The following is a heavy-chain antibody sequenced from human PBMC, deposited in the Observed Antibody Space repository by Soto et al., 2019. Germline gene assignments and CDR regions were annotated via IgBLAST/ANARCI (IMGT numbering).Heavy chain of an antibody. D-gene: IGHD3-10*01. V-gene: IGHV4-4*02. CDR1: SGSISSSNW. Sequence: QVQLQESGPGLVKPSGTLSLTCAVSSGSISSSNWWSWVRQPPGKGLEWIGEIYHSGSTNYNPSLKSRVTISVDKSKNQFSLKLSAVTAADTAVYDCARGQAYYYGSGSYSVGLDYWGQGTLVTVSS. CDR3: ARGQAYYYGSGSYSVGLDY. J-gene: IGHJ4*02. CDR2: IYHSGST.